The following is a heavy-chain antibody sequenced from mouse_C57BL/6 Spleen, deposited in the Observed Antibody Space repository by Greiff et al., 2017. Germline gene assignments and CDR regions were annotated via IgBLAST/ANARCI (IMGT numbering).Heavy chain of an antibody. Sequence: VQLQQSGAELVRPGASVKLSCKASGYTFTDYYINWVKQRPGQGLEWIARIYPGSGNTYYNEKFKGKATLTAEKSSSTAYMQLSSLTSEDSAVYFCASGYYNAMDYWGQGTSVTVSS. CDR3: ASGYYNAMDY. CDR1: GYTFTDYY. CDR2: IYPGSGNT. D-gene: IGHD2-14*01. J-gene: IGHJ4*01. V-gene: IGHV1-76*01.